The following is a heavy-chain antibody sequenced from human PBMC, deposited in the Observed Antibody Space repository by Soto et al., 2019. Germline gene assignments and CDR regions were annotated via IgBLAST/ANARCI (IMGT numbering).Heavy chain of an antibody. V-gene: IGHV3-21*01. D-gene: IGHD3-16*02. Sequence: PVGSLRLSCAASGFAFNSHSMTWVRQAPGKGLEWVSSISISSGYIYYADSVRGRFTISRDNSKNSLSLEMNSLRVDDTAVYFCARAPLLSSRHVNSLYYYGMDVWGPGTTVTVSS. J-gene: IGHJ6*02. CDR2: ISISSGYI. CDR1: GFAFNSHS. CDR3: ARAPLLSSRHVNSLYYYGMDV.